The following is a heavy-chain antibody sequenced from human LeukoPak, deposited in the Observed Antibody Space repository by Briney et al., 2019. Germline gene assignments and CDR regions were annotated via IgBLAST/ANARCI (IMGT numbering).Heavy chain of an antibody. CDR3: ARDMEQWLVQDWYFDL. J-gene: IGHJ2*01. D-gene: IGHD6-19*01. CDR2: IGYDGRNK. CDR1: GFTFSSYG. V-gene: IGHV3-33*01. Sequence: GRSLRLSCAASGFTFSSYGMHWVRQAPGKGLEWVAVIGYDGRNKYYADSVKGRFIISRDNSKNTLYLQMNILRAEDTAVYHCARDMEQWLVQDWYFDLWGRGTLVTVSS.